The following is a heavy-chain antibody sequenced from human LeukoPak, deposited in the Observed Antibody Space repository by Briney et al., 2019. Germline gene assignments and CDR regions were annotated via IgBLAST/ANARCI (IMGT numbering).Heavy chain of an antibody. D-gene: IGHD6-13*01. CDR1: GYTFTSYD. J-gene: IGHJ6*03. CDR3: ARGGIAAAGRPSWYYYYYYYMDV. CDR2: MNPNSGNT. Sequence: ASVKVSCKASGYTFTSYDINWVRQATGQGLEWMGWMNPNSGNTGYAQKFQGRVTMTRNTSISTAYMELSSLRSEDTAVYYCARGGIAAAGRPSWYYYYYYYMDVWGKGTTVTVSS. V-gene: IGHV1-8*01.